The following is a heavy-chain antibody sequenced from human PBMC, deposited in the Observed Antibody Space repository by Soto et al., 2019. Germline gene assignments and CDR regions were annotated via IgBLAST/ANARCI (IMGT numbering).Heavy chain of an antibody. J-gene: IGHJ4*02. D-gene: IGHD5-18*01. CDR1: GGTFSSYP. Sequence: QVQLVQSGAEVKNPGSSVKVSCKASGGTFSSYPISWVRQAPGQGLEWMGGTNANLGTGNYAQKFQGRLTITTDISTTTAYMELSTLRSEDTAVYYCARRDSRGYFRYFDNWGQGTLVTVSS. CDR2: TNANLGTG. CDR3: ARRDSRGYFRYFDN. V-gene: IGHV1-69*06.